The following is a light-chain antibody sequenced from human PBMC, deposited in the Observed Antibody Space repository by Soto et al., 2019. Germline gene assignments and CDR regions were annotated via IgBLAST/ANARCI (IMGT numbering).Light chain of an antibody. CDR2: EVS. CDR1: SSDVGAYNY. V-gene: IGLV2-8*01. J-gene: IGLJ1*01. CDR3: SSYAGSKNV. Sequence: QSALTQPSSASGSPGQSVTISCSGTSSDVGAYNYVSWYQQHPGKAPKLMIYEVSKRPSGVPDRFSGSKSGNTASLTVSGLQAEDEADYYCSSYAGSKNVFGTGTKLTVL.